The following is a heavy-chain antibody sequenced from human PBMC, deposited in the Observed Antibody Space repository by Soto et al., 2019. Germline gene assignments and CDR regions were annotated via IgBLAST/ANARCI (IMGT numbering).Heavy chain of an antibody. CDR1: GFTFSSYG. Sequence: PGGSLRLSCAAAGFTFSSYGLHWVRQAPGKGLEWVAVISYDGSNKYYADSVKGRFTISRDNSKNTLYLQMNSLRAEDTAVYYCEYSSSWYEGMDVWGQGTTVTVSS. J-gene: IGHJ6*02. V-gene: IGHV3-30*03. CDR3: EYSSSWYEGMDV. D-gene: IGHD6-13*01. CDR2: ISYDGSNK.